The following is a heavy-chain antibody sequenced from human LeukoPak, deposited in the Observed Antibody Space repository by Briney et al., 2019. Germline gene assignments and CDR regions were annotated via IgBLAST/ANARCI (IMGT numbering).Heavy chain of an antibody. V-gene: IGHV3-66*01. CDR2: IYSGGST. D-gene: IGHD4-17*01. CDR1: GFTVSSNY. J-gene: IGHJ4*02. CDR3: ARDPGLYGDYPYYFDY. Sequence: PGGPLRLSCAASGFTVSSNYMSWVRQAPGKGLEWVSVIYSGGSTYYADSVKGRFTISRDNSKNTLYLQMNSLRAEDTAVYYCARDPGLYGDYPYYFDYWGRGTLVTVSS.